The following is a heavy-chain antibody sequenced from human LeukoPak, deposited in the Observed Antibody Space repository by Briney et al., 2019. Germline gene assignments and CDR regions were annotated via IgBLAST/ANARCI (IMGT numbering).Heavy chain of an antibody. CDR1: GFTSSSYS. Sequence: KAGGSLRLSCAASGFTSSSYSMNWVRQAPGKGLEWVSSISSSSSYIYYADSVKGRFTISRDNAKNSLYLQMNSLRAEDTAVYYCARERAVAEYYFDYWGQGTLVTVSS. CDR2: ISSSSSYI. V-gene: IGHV3-21*01. D-gene: IGHD6-19*01. J-gene: IGHJ4*02. CDR3: ARERAVAEYYFDY.